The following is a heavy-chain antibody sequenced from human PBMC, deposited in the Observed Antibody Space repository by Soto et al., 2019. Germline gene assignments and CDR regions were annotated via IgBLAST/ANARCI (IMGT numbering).Heavy chain of an antibody. Sequence: QVQLQQWGAGLLKPSETLSLTCAVYGGFVSSGSYYWSWIRQPPGTGLEWIGEMSHSGGTHFNPSLKSRLTISVDPSKTQFSLKMRSVTAADTALYYCARVERGTATTVVDAFDIWGPETMVTVSS. J-gene: IGHJ3*02. CDR3: ARVERGTATTVVDAFDI. CDR2: MSHSGGT. V-gene: IGHV4-34*01. D-gene: IGHD1-1*01. CDR1: GGFVSSGSYY.